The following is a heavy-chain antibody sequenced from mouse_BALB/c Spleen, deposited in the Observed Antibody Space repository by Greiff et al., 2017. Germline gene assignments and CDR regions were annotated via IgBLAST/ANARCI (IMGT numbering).Heavy chain of an antibody. CDR1: GYTFSSYW. Sequence: VQLVESGAELMKPGASVKISCTATGYTFSSYWIAWVKQRPGHGLEWIGEILPGSGSTNYNEKFKGKATFTADTSSNTAYMQLSSLTSEDSAVYYGASYDYDEGLDYWGQGTTLTVSS. CDR3: ASYDYDEGLDY. D-gene: IGHD2-4*01. J-gene: IGHJ2*01. CDR2: ILPGSGST. V-gene: IGHV1-9*01.